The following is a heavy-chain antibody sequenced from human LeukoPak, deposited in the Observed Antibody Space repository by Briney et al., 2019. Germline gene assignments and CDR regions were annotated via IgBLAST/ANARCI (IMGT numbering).Heavy chain of an antibody. V-gene: IGHV4-34*01. CDR3: ARDRTQWLSSNWYGPFDP. CDR1: GGSFSGYY. CDR2: INHSGST. J-gene: IGHJ5*02. D-gene: IGHD6-13*01. Sequence: SETLSLTCAVYGGSFSGYYWSWIRQPPGKGLEWIGEINHSGSTNYNPSLKSRVTISVDTSKNQFSLKLSSVTAADTAVYYCARDRTQWLSSNWYGPFDPWGQGTLVTVSS.